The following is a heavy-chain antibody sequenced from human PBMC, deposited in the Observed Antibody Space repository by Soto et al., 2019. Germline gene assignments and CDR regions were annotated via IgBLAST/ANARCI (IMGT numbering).Heavy chain of an antibody. V-gene: IGHV4-30-4*01. Sequence: QVQLQESGPGLVKPSQTLSLTCTVSGGSISSGDYYWSWIRQPPGKGLEWIGYIYYSGSTYYNPSLKSRVTISVDTSKNQFSLKLSSVTAADTAVYYYASRDYYDSSGYYDWYFDLWGRGTLVTVSS. CDR3: ASRDYYDSSGYYDWYFDL. CDR1: GGSISSGDYY. D-gene: IGHD3-22*01. CDR2: IYYSGST. J-gene: IGHJ2*01.